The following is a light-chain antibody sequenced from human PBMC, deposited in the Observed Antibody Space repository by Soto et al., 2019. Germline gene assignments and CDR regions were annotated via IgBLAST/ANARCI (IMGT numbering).Light chain of an antibody. V-gene: IGLV2-8*01. CDR3: NSYAGSNIYV. J-gene: IGLJ1*01. CDR1: SSDVGGYNF. Sequence: QSALTQPPSASGSPGQSVTISCTGTSSDVGGYNFVSWYQHHPGKAPKLLIYEVNKRPSGVPNRFSGSKSGNTASLTVSGLQAEDEADYYCNSYAGSNIYVFGTGTKLTVL. CDR2: EVN.